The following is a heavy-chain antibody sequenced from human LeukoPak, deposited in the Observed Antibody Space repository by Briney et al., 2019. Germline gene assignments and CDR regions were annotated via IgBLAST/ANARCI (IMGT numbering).Heavy chain of an antibody. CDR1: GFTFGDYA. J-gene: IGHJ4*02. CDR3: TSGYYYDSSGYPDY. CDR2: IRSKAYGGTT. D-gene: IGHD3-22*01. V-gene: IGHV3-49*04. Sequence: PGRSLRLSCTASGFTFGDYAMSWVRQAPGKGLEWVGFIRSKAYGGTTEYAASVKGRFTISRGDSKSIAYLQMNSLKTEDTAVYYCTSGYYYDSSGYPDYWGQGTLVTVSS.